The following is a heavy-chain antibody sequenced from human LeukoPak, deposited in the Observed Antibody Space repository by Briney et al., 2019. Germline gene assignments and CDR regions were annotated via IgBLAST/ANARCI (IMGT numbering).Heavy chain of an antibody. D-gene: IGHD3-22*01. J-gene: IGHJ4*02. CDR3: ARYYDSSGYYYLDY. CDR2: ISAYNGNT. Sequence: AASVKVSCKASGYTFTGYYMHWVRQAPGQGLEWMGWISAYNGNTEYAQKVQGRVTMTTDTSTSTAYMELRSLRSDDTAVYYCARYYDSSGYYYLDYWGQGTLVTVSS. CDR1: GYTFTGYY. V-gene: IGHV1-18*04.